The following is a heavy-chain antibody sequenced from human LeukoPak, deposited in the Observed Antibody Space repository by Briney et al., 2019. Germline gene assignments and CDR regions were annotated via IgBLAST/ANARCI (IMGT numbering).Heavy chain of an antibody. CDR2: INHSGST. D-gene: IGHD1-26*01. Sequence: SETQSLTCAVYGESFSGYYWSWIRQPPGKGLEWIGEINHSGSTNYNPSLKSRVTISVDTSKNQFSLKLSSVTAADTAVYYCAREYPKGGSYRFDPWGQGTLVTVSS. V-gene: IGHV4-34*01. CDR1: GESFSGYY. J-gene: IGHJ5*02. CDR3: AREYPKGGSYRFDP.